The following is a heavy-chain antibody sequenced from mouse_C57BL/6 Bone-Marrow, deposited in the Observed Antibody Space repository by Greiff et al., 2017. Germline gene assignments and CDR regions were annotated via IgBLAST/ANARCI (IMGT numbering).Heavy chain of an antibody. CDR2: IDPENGDT. J-gene: IGHJ2*01. CDR3: TSFYYGNYEGDY. V-gene: IGHV14-4*01. Sequence: EVKLMESGAELVRPGASVKLSCTASGFNIKDDYMHWVKQRPEQGLEWIGWIDPENGDTEYASKFQGKATITADTSSNTAYLQLSSLTSEDTAVYYCTSFYYGNYEGDYWGQGTTLTVSS. D-gene: IGHD2-1*01. CDR1: GFNIKDDY.